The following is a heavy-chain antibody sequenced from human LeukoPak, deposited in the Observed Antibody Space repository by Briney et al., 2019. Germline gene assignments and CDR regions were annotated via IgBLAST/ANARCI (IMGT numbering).Heavy chain of an antibody. Sequence: GGSLRLSCAASGFTFSSYAMHWVRQAPGKGLEWVAVISYDGSNKYYADSVKGRFTISRDNAKNSLYLQMNSLRAEDTAVYYCARAPYRVRGYFDYWGQGTLVTVSS. D-gene: IGHD3-10*01. CDR1: GFTFSSYA. V-gene: IGHV3-30-3*01. CDR2: ISYDGSNK. J-gene: IGHJ4*02. CDR3: ARAPYRVRGYFDY.